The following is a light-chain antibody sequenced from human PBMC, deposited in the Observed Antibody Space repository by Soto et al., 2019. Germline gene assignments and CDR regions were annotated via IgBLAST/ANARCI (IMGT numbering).Light chain of an antibody. CDR2: GAS. Sequence: EIVLTQSPGTLSLSPGEIATLSCRASQSVSSSYLARYQQKPGQAPRLLIYGASSSATGIPDRFSSSGSGTDFTLTISRLETEDFAVYYCEQYGSSPFTFGPGTKVDI. CDR1: QSVSSSY. J-gene: IGKJ3*01. V-gene: IGKV3-20*01. CDR3: EQYGSSPFT.